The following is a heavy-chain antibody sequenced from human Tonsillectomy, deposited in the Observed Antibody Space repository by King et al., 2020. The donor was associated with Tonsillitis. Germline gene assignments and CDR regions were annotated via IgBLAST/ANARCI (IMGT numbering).Heavy chain of an antibody. J-gene: IGHJ5*02. D-gene: IGHD3-3*01. Sequence: VQLVESGGGVVQPGGSLRLSCAGSGFSFSNYGMHWVRQAPGKGLEWVAVILYDGSRQYYSDSVKGRFTISRDNSKNTLFLQMNSLRGDDTAVYYCAREAQYYDLWTGYPPCCAYDPWGQGTLVTVSS. V-gene: IGHV3-33*08. CDR3: AREAQYYDLWTGYPPCCAYDP. CDR1: GFSFSNYG. CDR2: ILYDGSRQ.